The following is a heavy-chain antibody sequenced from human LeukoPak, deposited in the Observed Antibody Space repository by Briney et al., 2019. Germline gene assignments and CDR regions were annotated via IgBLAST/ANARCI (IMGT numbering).Heavy chain of an antibody. CDR2: ISSSSSYI. CDR1: GFTFSSYS. D-gene: IGHD2-2*01. Sequence: GGSQRLSCAASGFTFSSYSMNWARQAPGKGLEWVSSISSSSSYIYYADSVKGRFTISRDNAKNSLYLQMNSLRAEDTAVYYCARETVPAANGYWGQGTLVTVSS. CDR3: ARETVPAANGY. J-gene: IGHJ4*02. V-gene: IGHV3-21*01.